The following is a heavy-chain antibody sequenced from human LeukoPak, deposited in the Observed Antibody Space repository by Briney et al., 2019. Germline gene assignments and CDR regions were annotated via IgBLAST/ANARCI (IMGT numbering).Heavy chain of an antibody. CDR3: ARVSHIAAAGRSDH. V-gene: IGHV3-21*01. J-gene: IGHJ4*02. D-gene: IGHD6-13*01. CDR1: GFTFSSYS. CDR2: ISSSSSYI. Sequence: GGSLRLSCAASGFTFSSYSMNWVRQAPGKGLEWVSSISSSSSYIYYADSVKGRFTISRDNAKNSLYLQMNSLRAEDTAVYHCARVSHIAAAGRSDHWGQGTLVTVSS.